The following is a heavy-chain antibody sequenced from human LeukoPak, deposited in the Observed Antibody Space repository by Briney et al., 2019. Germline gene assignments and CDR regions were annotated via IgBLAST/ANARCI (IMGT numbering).Heavy chain of an antibody. CDR1: GFTFSSYG. CDR2: IWYDGSNK. V-gene: IGHV3-33*01. D-gene: IGHD6-19*01. J-gene: IGHJ4*02. CDR3: ARPTYTSGCDF. Sequence: PGGSLRLSCAASGFTFSSYGMHWVRQAPGKGLEWVAVIWYDGSNKYYADSVKGRFTISRDNSKNTLYLQMNSLRAEDTAVYYCARPTYTSGCDFWGQGTLVTVSS.